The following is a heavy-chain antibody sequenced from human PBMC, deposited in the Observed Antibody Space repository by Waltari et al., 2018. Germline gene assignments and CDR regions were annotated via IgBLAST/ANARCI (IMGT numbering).Heavy chain of an antibody. V-gene: IGHV4-59*01. D-gene: IGHD2-2*01. CDR2: SYYSGST. CDR3: AKQVGVVPSFDY. J-gene: IGHJ4*02. CDR1: GGSISNYY. Sequence: QVQLQESGPGLVKPSETLSLTCTVSGGSISNYYWSWIRHPPGKGLEWIGYSYYSGSTNYNPSLKSRVTISVDTSKNQFSLKLSSVTAADTAVYYCAKQVGVVPSFDYWGQGTLVTVSS.